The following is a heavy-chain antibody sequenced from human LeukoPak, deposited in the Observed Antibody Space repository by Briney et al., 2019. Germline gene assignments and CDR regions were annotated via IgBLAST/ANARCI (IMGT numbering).Heavy chain of an antibody. V-gene: IGHV1-2*02. CDR2: INPNSGGT. D-gene: IGHD6-13*01. Sequence: ASVKVSCKASGYTFTGYYMHWVRQAPGQGLEWMGWINPNSGGTNYAQNFQGRVTITRDTSASTAYLELSSLRPEDTAVYYCARGPRAAADDYWGQGTLVTVSS. CDR3: ARGPRAAADDY. J-gene: IGHJ4*02. CDR1: GYTFTGYY.